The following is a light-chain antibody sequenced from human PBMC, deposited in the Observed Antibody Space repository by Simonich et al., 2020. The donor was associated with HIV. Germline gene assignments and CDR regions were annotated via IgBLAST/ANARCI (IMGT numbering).Light chain of an antibody. V-gene: IGKV1-33*01. CDR2: DAS. CDR1: QDISNF. J-gene: IGKJ2*01. CDR3: QHYDNLPSYT. Sequence: DIQMTQSPSSLSASVGDRVTITCQASQDISNFLNWYQQEPGKAPKLLIFDASHLETGVPARFSGSGSGTDFTFTISSLQPEDFATYYCQHYDNLPSYTFGQGTKLEIK.